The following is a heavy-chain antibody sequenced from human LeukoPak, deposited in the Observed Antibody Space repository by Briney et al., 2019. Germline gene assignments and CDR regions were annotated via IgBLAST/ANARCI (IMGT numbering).Heavy chain of an antibody. CDR3: ASLGAGSYRAFDI. D-gene: IGHD3-10*01. J-gene: IGHJ3*02. CDR2: IYYSGST. CDR1: GGSISSYY. Sequence: SETLSLSCTVPGGSISSYYWSWIRQPPGKGLERIGYIYYSGSTNYNPSLKSRVTISVDTSKNQYSLKLSSVTAADTAVYCCASLGAGSYRAFDIWGQGTMVTVSS. V-gene: IGHV4-59*01.